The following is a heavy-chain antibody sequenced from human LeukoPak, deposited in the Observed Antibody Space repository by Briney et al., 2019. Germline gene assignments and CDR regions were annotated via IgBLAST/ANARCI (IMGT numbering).Heavy chain of an antibody. CDR3: AKDASASQAGFVYYYYYMDV. D-gene: IGHD3-10*01. Sequence: PGGSLRLSCAASGFTFSSYAMSWVRQAPGKGLEWVSAISGSGGSTYYADSVKGRFTISGDNSKNTLYLQMNSLRAEDTAVYYCAKDASASQAGFVYYYYYMDVWGKGTTVTISS. CDR2: ISGSGGST. J-gene: IGHJ6*03. CDR1: GFTFSSYA. V-gene: IGHV3-23*01.